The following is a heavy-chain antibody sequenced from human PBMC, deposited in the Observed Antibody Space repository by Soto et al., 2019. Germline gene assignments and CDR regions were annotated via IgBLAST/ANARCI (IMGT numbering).Heavy chain of an antibody. Sequence: QVQLVESGGGVVQPGRSLRLSCAASGFTFSSYGMHWVRQAPGKGLEWVAVIWYDGSNKYYADSVKGRFTISRDNSKKPLYLQMNSLRAEDTAVYYCARDQGLAAAAPYFDYWGQGTLVTVSS. V-gene: IGHV3-33*01. CDR3: ARDQGLAAAAPYFDY. CDR2: IWYDGSNK. J-gene: IGHJ4*02. D-gene: IGHD6-13*01. CDR1: GFTFSSYG.